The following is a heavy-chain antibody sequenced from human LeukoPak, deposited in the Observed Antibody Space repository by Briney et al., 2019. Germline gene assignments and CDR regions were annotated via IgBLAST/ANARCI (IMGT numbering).Heavy chain of an antibody. J-gene: IGHJ4*02. V-gene: IGHV4-39*01. Sequence: GSIYYSGSTYYNPSLKSRVTISVDTSKYQFSLKLSSVTAADTAVYYCARHAMAGTRGYFDYWGQGTLVTVSS. CDR2: IYYSGST. CDR3: ARHAMAGTRGYFDY. D-gene: IGHD6-19*01.